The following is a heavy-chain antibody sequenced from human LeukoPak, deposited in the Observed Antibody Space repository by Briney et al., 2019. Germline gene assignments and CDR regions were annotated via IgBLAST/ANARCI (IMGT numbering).Heavy chain of an antibody. D-gene: IGHD2-15*01. Sequence: SQTLSLTCVISGDSVSSNSAAWNWIRQSPSRGPEWLGRTSYRSKWYNDYAVSVKSRIIIKPDTSGNQFSLQLNSVTPEDTAVYYCARDVDGGRDIWGQGTMVTVSS. CDR3: ARDVDGGRDI. J-gene: IGHJ3*02. CDR2: TSYRSKWYN. V-gene: IGHV6-1*01. CDR1: GDSVSSNSAA.